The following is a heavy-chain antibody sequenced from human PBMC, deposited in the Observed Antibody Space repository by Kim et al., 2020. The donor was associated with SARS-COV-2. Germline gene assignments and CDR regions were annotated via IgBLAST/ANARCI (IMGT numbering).Heavy chain of an antibody. V-gene: IGHV4-59*01. D-gene: IGHD3-10*02. CDR2: IYYSGST. J-gene: IGHJ5*02. Sequence: SQTLSLTCTVSGGSISSYYWSWIRQPPGKGLEWIGYIYYSGSTNYNPSLKSRVTISVDTSKNQFSLKLSSVTAADTAVYYCARVLFGELSSDNWFDPWGQGTLVTVSS. CDR3: ARVLFGELSSDNWFDP. CDR1: GGSISSYY.